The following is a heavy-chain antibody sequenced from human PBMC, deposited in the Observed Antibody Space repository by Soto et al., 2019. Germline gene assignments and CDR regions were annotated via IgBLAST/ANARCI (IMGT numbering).Heavy chain of an antibody. V-gene: IGHV4-59*01. CDR2: IYYNGNT. CDR1: GGPLTNYY. CDR3: ARDQLMGITLSYNWFDP. Sequence: SETLSLTCTVSGGPLTNYYWNWIRQSPGKGLEWIGYIYYNGNTNYNPSLRSRVTISIDTSKSQFSLRLTSVTAADTAVYFCARDQLMGITLSYNWFDPWGQGTLVTVSS. J-gene: IGHJ5*02. D-gene: IGHD2-8*01.